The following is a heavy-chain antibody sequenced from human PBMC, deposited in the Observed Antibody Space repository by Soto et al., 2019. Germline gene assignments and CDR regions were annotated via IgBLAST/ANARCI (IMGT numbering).Heavy chain of an antibody. Sequence: SVKVSCKASGFIFTSSSVQWVRQARGQRLEWIGWINVGTGNTNYAQKFHDRVTITRDTSTSTAYMELSKLRSEDTAVYYCAEEDSSGYYGGWGQGTQVTVSS. V-gene: IGHV1-58*01. D-gene: IGHD3-22*01. CDR1: GFIFTSSS. CDR3: AEEDSSGYYGG. CDR2: INVGTGNT. J-gene: IGHJ4*02.